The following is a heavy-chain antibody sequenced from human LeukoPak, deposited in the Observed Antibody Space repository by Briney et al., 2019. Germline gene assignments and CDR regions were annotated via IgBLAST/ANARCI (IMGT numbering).Heavy chain of an antibody. D-gene: IGHD3-16*01. CDR2: MNPNSGLT. CDR1: GYTFTNYD. Sequence: GASVKVSCKASGYTFTNYDINWVRQATGQGLEWVGYMNPNSGLTTYAHKFQGRVTMTRNTSISTAYMELSSLRSEDTAVYYCARVPRELGGYWGQGTLVTVSS. CDR3: ARVPRELGGY. J-gene: IGHJ4*02. V-gene: IGHV1-8*01.